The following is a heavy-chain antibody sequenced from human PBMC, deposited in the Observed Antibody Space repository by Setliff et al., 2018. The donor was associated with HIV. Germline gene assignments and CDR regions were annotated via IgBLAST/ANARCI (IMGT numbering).Heavy chain of an antibody. CDR3: GRVTDKSDDPDDY. CDR2: IYYSGSA. J-gene: IGHJ4*02. CDR1: GASINTGGYY. Sequence: SETLSLTCTVSGASINTGGYYWSWTRQHLGKGLEYIGYIYYSGSAYYSPSLKSRVTLSLDTSENQFSLRLSSVTAADTAVYYCGRVTDKSDDPDDYWGQGTLVTVSS. V-gene: IGHV4-31*03. D-gene: IGHD1-1*01.